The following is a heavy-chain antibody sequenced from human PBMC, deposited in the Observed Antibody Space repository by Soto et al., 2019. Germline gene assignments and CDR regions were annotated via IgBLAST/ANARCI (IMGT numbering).Heavy chain of an antibody. J-gene: IGHJ4*02. CDR3: ASLGYHYGSGGDTLDY. Sequence: SETLSLTCTVSGDSITSNSYFWAWIRQPPGKGLEWIGSIYYSGTTYYNPSLKSRVTISVDRSKNQFSLKLSSATAADTAVYYCASLGYHYGSGGDTLDYWGQGTLVTVSS. CDR1: GDSITSNSYF. CDR2: IYYSGTT. D-gene: IGHD3-10*01. V-gene: IGHV4-39*01.